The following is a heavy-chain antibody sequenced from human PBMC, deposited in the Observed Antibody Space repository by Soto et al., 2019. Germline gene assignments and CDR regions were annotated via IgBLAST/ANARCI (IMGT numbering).Heavy chain of an antibody. V-gene: IGHV3-23*01. Sequence: WGSLRLSCAASGFTFSNYAVTWVRQAPGKGLEWVSTISGSGGSTYYADSVKGRFTISRDNSKNTLYLQMNSLRAEDTAVYYCAKDKGSSWYEIDYWGQGTLVTVSS. CDR2: ISGSGGST. CDR1: GFTFSNYA. J-gene: IGHJ4*02. CDR3: AKDKGSSWYEIDY. D-gene: IGHD6-13*01.